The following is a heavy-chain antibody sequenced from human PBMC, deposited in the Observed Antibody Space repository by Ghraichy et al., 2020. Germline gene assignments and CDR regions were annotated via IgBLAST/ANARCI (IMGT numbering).Heavy chain of an antibody. V-gene: IGHV3-23*01. CDR1: GFTFSNYA. Sequence: GGSLRLSCAASGFTFSNYAMSWLRQAPGKGLEWVSAIRGSGVKTYYADSVKGRFTVSRDNSKISLFLQLNSLRAEDTAFYYCAREKDNRGWYSADSWGRGTLVTVSS. CDR3: AREKDNRGWYSADS. CDR2: IRGSGVKT. D-gene: IGHD6-19*01. J-gene: IGHJ1*01.